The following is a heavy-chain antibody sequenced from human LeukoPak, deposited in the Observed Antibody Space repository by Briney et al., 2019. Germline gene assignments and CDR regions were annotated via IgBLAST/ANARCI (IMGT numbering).Heavy chain of an antibody. D-gene: IGHD5-24*01. CDR1: GGSISSYY. V-gene: IGHV4-59*01. CDR2: IYYSGST. J-gene: IGHJ3*02. Sequence: SETLSLTCTVSGGSISSYYWSWIRQPPGKGLEWIGYIYYSGSTNYNPSLRSRVTISVDTAKNQFSLKLSSVTAADTAVYYCARNLGMATITSPFDIWGQGTMVTVSS. CDR3: ARNLGMATITSPFDI.